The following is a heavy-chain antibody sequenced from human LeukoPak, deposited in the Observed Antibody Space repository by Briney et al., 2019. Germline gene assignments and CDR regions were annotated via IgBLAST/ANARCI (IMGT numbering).Heavy chain of an antibody. J-gene: IGHJ4*02. D-gene: IGHD6-13*01. CDR2: IYHSGST. CDR3: ARVTYSSSWYSISYFDY. Sequence: SETLSLTCTVSGYSISSGYYWGWIRQPPGKELEWIGSIYHSGSTYYNPSLKSRVTISVDTSKNQFSLKLSSVTAADTAVYYCARVTYSSSWYSISYFDYWGQGTLVTVSS. V-gene: IGHV4-38-2*02. CDR1: GYSISSGYY.